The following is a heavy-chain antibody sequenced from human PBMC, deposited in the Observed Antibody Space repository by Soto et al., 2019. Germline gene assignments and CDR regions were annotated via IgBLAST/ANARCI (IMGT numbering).Heavy chain of an antibody. V-gene: IGHV2-5*01. CDR3: AHRGGAAVGLYYFDY. CDR2: IYRHDDQ. J-gene: IGHJ4*02. D-gene: IGHD6-13*01. CDR1: GCSLSTTGVG. Sequence: SGPTLGNPTQTLTLTCTFSGCSLSTTGVGVSWIRQPPRKALELLALIYRHDDQRYSPSLKSRLTITKDTSKNQVVLTMTHMGPVDTATYYCAHRGGAAVGLYYFDYWGQGALVTVSS.